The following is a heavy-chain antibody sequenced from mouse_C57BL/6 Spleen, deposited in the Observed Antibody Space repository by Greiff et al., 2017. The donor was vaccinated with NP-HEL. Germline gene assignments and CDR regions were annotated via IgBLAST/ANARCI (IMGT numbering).Heavy chain of an antibody. CDR1: GFTFSSYA. CDR2: ISDGGSYT. J-gene: IGHJ3*01. D-gene: IGHD2-14*01. CDR3: ARDDRGFAY. V-gene: IGHV5-4*01. Sequence: DVHLVESGGGLVKPGGSLKLSCAASGFTFSSYAMSWVRQTPEKRLEWVATISDGGSYTYYPDNVKGRFTISRDNAKNNLYLQMSHLKSEETAMYYCARDDRGFAYWGQGTLVTVSA.